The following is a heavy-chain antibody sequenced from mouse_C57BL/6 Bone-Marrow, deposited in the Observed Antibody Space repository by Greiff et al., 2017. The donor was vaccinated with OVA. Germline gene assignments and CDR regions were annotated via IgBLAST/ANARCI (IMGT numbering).Heavy chain of an antibody. CDR2: INPDSSTI. Sequence: DVMLVESGGGLVQPGGSLKLSCAASGIDFSRYWMSWVRRAPGKGLEWIGEINPDSSTINYAPSLKDKFIISRDNAKNTLYLQMSKVRSEDTALYYCTRPMGYYYAMDYWGQGTSVTVSS. J-gene: IGHJ4*01. D-gene: IGHD2-3*01. CDR3: TRPMGYYYAMDY. CDR1: GIDFSRYW. V-gene: IGHV4-1*01.